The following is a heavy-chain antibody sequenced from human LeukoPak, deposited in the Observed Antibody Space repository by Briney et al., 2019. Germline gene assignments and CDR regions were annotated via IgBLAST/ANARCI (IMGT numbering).Heavy chain of an antibody. CDR3: ARGLIVGATWGENSNCFDP. J-gene: IGHJ5*02. D-gene: IGHD1-26*01. Sequence: SETLSLTCTVSGGSISSSSYYWGWIRQPPGKGLEWIGTIYYSGGTYYNPSLKSRVTISVDTSKNQFSLNLSSVTAADTAVYYCARGLIVGATWGENSNCFDPWGQGTLVTVSS. CDR1: GGSISSSSYY. CDR2: IYYSGGT. V-gene: IGHV4-39*07.